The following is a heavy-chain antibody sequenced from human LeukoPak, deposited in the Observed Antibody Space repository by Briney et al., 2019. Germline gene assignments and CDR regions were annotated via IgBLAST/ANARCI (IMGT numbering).Heavy chain of an antibody. CDR2: ISSSSSTI. V-gene: IGHV3-48*02. J-gene: IGHJ6*02. Sequence: GGSLRLSCAASGFTFSSYSMNWVRQAPGKGLEWVSYISSSSSTIYYADSVKGRFTISRDNAKNSLYLQMNSLRDEDTAVYYCARSYYYDSSGYWYYYGMDVRGQGTTVTVSS. CDR1: GFTFSSYS. CDR3: ARSYYYDSSGYWYYYGMDV. D-gene: IGHD3-22*01.